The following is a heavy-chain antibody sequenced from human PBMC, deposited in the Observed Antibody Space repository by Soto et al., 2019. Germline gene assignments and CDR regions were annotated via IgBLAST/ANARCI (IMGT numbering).Heavy chain of an antibody. CDR3: ARIREIEAYCGGDCDPYFDY. J-gene: IGHJ4*02. CDR1: GFSLSNARMG. CDR2: IFSNDEK. V-gene: IGHV2-26*01. Sequence: QVTLKESGPVLVKPTEPLTLTCTVSGFSLSNARMGVSWIRQPPGKALEWLAHIFSNDEKSYSTSLKSRLTISKDTSKSQVVLTMTNMDPVDTATYYCARIREIEAYCGGDCDPYFDYWGQGTLVTVSS. D-gene: IGHD2-21*01.